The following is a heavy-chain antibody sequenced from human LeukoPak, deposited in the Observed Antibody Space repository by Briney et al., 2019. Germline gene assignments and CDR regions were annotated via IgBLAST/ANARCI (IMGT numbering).Heavy chain of an antibody. J-gene: IGHJ4*02. CDR2: INHSGST. CDR3: ARAGFALAPHRGTPFDY. D-gene: IGHD6-6*01. V-gene: IGHV4-34*01. CDR1: GGSFSGYY. Sequence: SETLSLTCAVYGGSFSGYYWSWIRQPPGKGLEWIGEINHSGSTNYNPSLKSRVTISVNTSKNQFSLKLTSVTAADTAVYYCARAGFALAPHRGTPFDYWGQGTLVTVSS.